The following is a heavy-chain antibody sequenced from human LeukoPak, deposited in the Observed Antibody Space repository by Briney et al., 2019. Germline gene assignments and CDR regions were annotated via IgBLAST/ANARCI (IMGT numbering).Heavy chain of an antibody. D-gene: IGHD2-21*02. Sequence: ASVKVSFKSSGYPFKNCAFSWVRQAPGQGLEWMGWINAYNGDTYYAQEFQGRLTMTTDTSTSTTYMELRSLSSDATAVYFCGRSGLLFPATIWFDYWGQGTLVTVSS. J-gene: IGHJ4*02. CDR2: INAYNGDT. V-gene: IGHV1-18*01. CDR3: GRSGLLFPATIWFDY. CDR1: GYPFKNCA.